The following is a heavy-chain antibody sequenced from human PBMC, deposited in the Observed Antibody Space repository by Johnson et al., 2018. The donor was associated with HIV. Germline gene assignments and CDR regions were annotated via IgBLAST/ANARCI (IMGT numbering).Heavy chain of an antibody. CDR2: ISFDGYNK. D-gene: IGHD1-26*01. J-gene: IGHJ3*02. V-gene: IGHV3-30-3*01. CDR1: GFTFSSYS. Sequence: QVQLVESGGGVVQPGRSLRLSCAASGFTFSSYSVHWVRQAPGKGLEWVAVISFDGYNKYYADSVKGRFTISRDSSEKTLYLQMNSLRPEDTAGYYCARGLELYLDLGWDDAFDSWGQGTMVTVSS. CDR3: ARGLELYLDLGWDDAFDS.